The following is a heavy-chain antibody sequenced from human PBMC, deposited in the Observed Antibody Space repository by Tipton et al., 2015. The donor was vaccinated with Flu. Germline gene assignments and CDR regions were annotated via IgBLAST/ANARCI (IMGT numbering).Heavy chain of an antibody. V-gene: IGHV1-2*06. Sequence: QLVQSGPEVKEPGASVKVSCKASGYTFTYYHMHWVRQAPGQELEWVGRIDPDSGDPKYPQKFQGRITMTRDTSINTVYMDLSRLTSDDTAVYYCATRLSLDAFDIWGQGTPVIVSS. CDR2: IDPDSGDP. J-gene: IGHJ3*02. CDR1: GYTFTYYH. CDR3: ATRLSLDAFDI. D-gene: IGHD3-16*01.